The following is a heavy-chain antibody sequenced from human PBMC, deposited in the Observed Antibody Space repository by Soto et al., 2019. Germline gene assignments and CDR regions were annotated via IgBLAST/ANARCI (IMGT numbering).Heavy chain of an antibody. Sequence: ASVKVSCKASGYSFTNYYMHWVRQAPGQGLEWMGTINAGGGYTTYAQRFQGRVTMTRDTSTSTVSMELSSLRSDDTAVYYCARSPALHIDYWGQGTLVTVSS. D-gene: IGHD4-4*01. CDR3: ARSPALHIDY. J-gene: IGHJ4*02. V-gene: IGHV1-46*01. CDR2: INAGGGYT. CDR1: GYSFTNYY.